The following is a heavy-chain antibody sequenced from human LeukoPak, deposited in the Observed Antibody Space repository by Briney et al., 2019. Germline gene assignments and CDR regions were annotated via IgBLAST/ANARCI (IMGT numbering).Heavy chain of an antibody. J-gene: IGHJ3*02. CDR1: GGSISSGSYY. D-gene: IGHD1-26*01. CDR2: IYTSGRT. Sequence: SQTLSLTCTVSGGSISSGSYYWSWIRQPAGKGLEWIGRIYTSGRTNYNPPLKSRVTISVDTSKNQFSLKLGSVTAADTAVYYCALLGVGARNYSPHDYAFDIWGQGTMVTVSS. V-gene: IGHV4-61*02. CDR3: ALLGVGARNYSPHDYAFDI.